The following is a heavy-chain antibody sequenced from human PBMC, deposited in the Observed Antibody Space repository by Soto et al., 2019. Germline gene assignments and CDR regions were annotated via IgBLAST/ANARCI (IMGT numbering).Heavy chain of an antibody. CDR2: VYWNDDK. CDR3: ARGLATLPVFAFDI. Sequence: SGPTLVNPTRTLTLTCTLSGISLSTSGVGLGWIRQTPGKALEWLALVYWNDDKHYSPSLKNRLTITKDTSKNQAILTMTNMDPVDTATYYCARGLATLPVFAFDIWGQGTVVTVSS. V-gene: IGHV2-5*01. CDR1: GISLSTSGVG. J-gene: IGHJ3*02. D-gene: IGHD1-1*01.